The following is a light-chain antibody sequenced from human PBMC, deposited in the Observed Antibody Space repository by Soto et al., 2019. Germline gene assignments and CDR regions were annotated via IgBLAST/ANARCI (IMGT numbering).Light chain of an antibody. CDR1: QSVRTN. V-gene: IGKV3-15*01. Sequence: IVMTQSPATLSVSPGERVTLSCRASQSVRTNLAWYHQRPGQAPRLLIYAASARATGVPARFSGSGSGTEFTLSISGLQPEDFEIYYCQQYNNWPRTFGQGTKVDIK. J-gene: IGKJ1*01. CDR3: QQYNNWPRT. CDR2: AAS.